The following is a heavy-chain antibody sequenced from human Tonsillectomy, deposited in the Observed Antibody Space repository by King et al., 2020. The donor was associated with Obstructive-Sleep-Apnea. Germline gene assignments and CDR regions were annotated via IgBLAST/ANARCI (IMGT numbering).Heavy chain of an antibody. CDR1: GFSLSTTDVG. D-gene: IGHD3-9*01. V-gene: IGHV2-5*02. J-gene: IGHJ6*02. CDR3: AHLFDFLAVV. Sequence: TLKESGPTLVKPTQTLTLTCTFSGFSLSTTDVGVGWIRQPPGKALEWLAVIYWDDDKRYSPSLKSRLSITKDTSKNQVVLRMTNMDPVDTATYYCAHLFDFLAVVWGQGATVTVSS. CDR2: IYWDDDK.